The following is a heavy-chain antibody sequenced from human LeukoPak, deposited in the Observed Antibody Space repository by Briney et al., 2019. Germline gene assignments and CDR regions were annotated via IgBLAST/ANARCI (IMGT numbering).Heavy chain of an antibody. CDR1: GFTFSSYT. CDR2: ISGSSNYI. J-gene: IGHJ4*02. CDR3: ARDAYGSSVDY. D-gene: IGHD1-26*01. Sequence: GGSLRLSCAASGFTFSSYTLNWVRQAPGKGLEWVSSISGSSNYIYYADSVKGRFTISRDNAKNSLYLQMNSLRAEDTAVYYCARDAYGSSVDYWGQGTLVTVSS. V-gene: IGHV3-21*01.